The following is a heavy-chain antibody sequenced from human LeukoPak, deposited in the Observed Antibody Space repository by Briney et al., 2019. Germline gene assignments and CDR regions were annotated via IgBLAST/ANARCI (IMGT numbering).Heavy chain of an antibody. Sequence: PSETLSLTCAVSGYSISSGYYWGWIRQPPGKGLEWIGSIYHSGRTYYNPSLKSRVTISVDTSKNQFSLKLSSVTAADTAVYYCARMIVENWFDPWGQGTLVTVSS. D-gene: IGHD3-22*01. CDR1: GYSISSGYY. J-gene: IGHJ5*02. CDR3: ARMIVENWFDP. V-gene: IGHV4-38-2*01. CDR2: IYHSGRT.